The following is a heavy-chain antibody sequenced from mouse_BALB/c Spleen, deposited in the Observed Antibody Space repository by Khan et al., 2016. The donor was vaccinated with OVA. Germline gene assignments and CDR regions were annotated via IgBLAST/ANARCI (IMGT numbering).Heavy chain of an antibody. J-gene: IGHJ3*01. D-gene: IGHD4-1*01. CDR3: ASHLSGSFAY. CDR2: ISSGGDYT. CDR1: GFTFSSYS. Sequence: EVELVESGGDLVKPGGSLKLSCAASGFTFSSYSMSWVRQTPDKRLEWVATISSGGDYTYYPDSVTGRFTTSSDNAKNTLYLKMSSLKSEDTTLYYCASHLSGSFAYWGQGTLVTVSA. V-gene: IGHV5-6*01.